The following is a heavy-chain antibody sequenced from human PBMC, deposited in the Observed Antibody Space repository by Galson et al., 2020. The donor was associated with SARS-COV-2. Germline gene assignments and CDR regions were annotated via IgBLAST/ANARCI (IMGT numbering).Heavy chain of an antibody. CDR3: ARGGYCSSTSCYGGEGFDR. CDR2: INYSGKT. CDR1: GASISSYY. D-gene: IGHD2-2*01. V-gene: IGHV4-59*01. Sequence: SETLSLTCTVSGASISSYYWNWIRQPPGKGLEWIGYINYSGKTNYNPSLKSRITISVDMSKNQFSLKLSSVTAADTAVYYCARGGYCSSTSCYGGEGFDRWGQGTLVTVSS. J-gene: IGHJ5*02.